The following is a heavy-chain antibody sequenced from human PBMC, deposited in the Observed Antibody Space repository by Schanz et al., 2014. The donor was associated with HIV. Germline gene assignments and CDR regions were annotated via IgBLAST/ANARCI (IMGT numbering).Heavy chain of an antibody. D-gene: IGHD6-6*01. CDR3: AREGTAARQFYYYGMDV. V-gene: IGHV1-8*01. J-gene: IGHJ6*02. CDR2: MNPNSGDT. CDR1: GYSFTSYD. Sequence: QVQLVQSGAEVRKPGASVKVSCKASGYSFTSYDINWVRQATGQGLEWMGWMNPNSGDTDYAQKFQGRVTMTRDTSISTAYMELSRLRSDDTAVYYCAREGTAARQFYYYGMDVWGQGTTVTVSS.